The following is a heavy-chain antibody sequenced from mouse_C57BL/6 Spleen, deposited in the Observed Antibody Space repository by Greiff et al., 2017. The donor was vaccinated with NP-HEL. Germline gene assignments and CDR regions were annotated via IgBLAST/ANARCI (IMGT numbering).Heavy chain of an antibody. CDR1: GYTFTSYT. J-gene: IGHJ1*03. V-gene: IGHV1-4*01. D-gene: IGHD1-1*01. CDR3: ARTEVTTVVATRYFEG. Sequence: QVQLQQSGAELARPGASVKMSCKASGYTFTSYTMHWVKQRPGQGLEWIGYINPSSGYTKYNQKFKDKATLTADKSSSTAYMQLSSLTSEDSAVYYCARTEVTTVVATRYFEGWGTGTTVTVSS. CDR2: INPSSGYT.